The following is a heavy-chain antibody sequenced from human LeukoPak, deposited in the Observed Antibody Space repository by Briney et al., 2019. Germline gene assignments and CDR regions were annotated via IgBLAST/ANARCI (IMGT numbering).Heavy chain of an antibody. CDR2: ISSSGSTK. CDR3: ARGLYDSSGPLDY. Sequence: PGISLRLSCAASGFTFSSYEMNWVRQAPGKGLEWVSYISSSGSTKHYADSVKGRLTISRDNAKNSLYLQVNSLRAEDTAVYYCARGLYDSSGPLDYWGQGTLVTVSS. V-gene: IGHV3-48*03. D-gene: IGHD3-22*01. CDR1: GFTFSSYE. J-gene: IGHJ4*02.